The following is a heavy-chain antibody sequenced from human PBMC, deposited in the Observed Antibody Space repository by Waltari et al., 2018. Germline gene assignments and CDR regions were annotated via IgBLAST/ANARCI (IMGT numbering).Heavy chain of an antibody. CDR3: AKNKIAVAGTFDY. D-gene: IGHD6-19*01. CDR2: SSGSGGST. V-gene: IGHV3-23*01. Sequence: EVQLLESGGGLVQPGVSMSLSCAASGFTFSSYAITWVRRAPGKGLEWVSASSGSGGSTYYADSVKGRFTISRDNSKNTLYLQMNSLRAEDTAVYYCAKNKIAVAGTFDYWGQGTLVTVSS. J-gene: IGHJ4*02. CDR1: GFTFSSYA.